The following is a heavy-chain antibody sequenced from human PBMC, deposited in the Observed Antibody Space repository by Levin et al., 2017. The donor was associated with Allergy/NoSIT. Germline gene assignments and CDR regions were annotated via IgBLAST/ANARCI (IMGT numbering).Heavy chain of an antibody. CDR3: ARDNAVTKPYYYYYGMDV. Sequence: ESLKISCTVSGGSISSYYWSWIRQPPGKGLEWIGYIYYSGSTNYNPSLKSRVTISVDTSKNQFSLKLSSVTAADTAVYYCARDNAVTKPYYYYYGMDVWGQGTTVTVSS. D-gene: IGHD4-11*01. CDR1: GGSISSYY. CDR2: IYYSGST. J-gene: IGHJ6*02. V-gene: IGHV4-59*01.